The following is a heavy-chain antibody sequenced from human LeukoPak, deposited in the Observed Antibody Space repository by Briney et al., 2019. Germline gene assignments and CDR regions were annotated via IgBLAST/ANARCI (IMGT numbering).Heavy chain of an antibody. J-gene: IGHJ3*02. V-gene: IGHV3-23*01. CDR2: ISGSGGST. CDR1: GFTFSNYW. D-gene: IGHD3-3*01. Sequence: GGSLRLPCAASGFTFSNYWMTWVRQAPGKGLEWVSAISGSGGSTYYADSVKGRFTISRDNSKNTLYLQMNSLRAEDTAVYYCANLRFLEWLFIFRAFDIWGQGTMVTVSS. CDR3: ANLRFLEWLFIFRAFDI.